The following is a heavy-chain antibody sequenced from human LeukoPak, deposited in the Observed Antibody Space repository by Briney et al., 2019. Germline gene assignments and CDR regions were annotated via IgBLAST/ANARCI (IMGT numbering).Heavy chain of an antibody. Sequence: GRSLRLSCAASGFTFSSYGMHWVRQAPGKGLEWVAVIWYDGSNKYYADSVKGRFTISRDNSKNTLHLQMNSLRAEDTAVYYCAHLGYCSSTSCSSTLLDAFDIWGQGTMVTVSS. CDR1: GFTFSSYG. D-gene: IGHD2-2*01. V-gene: IGHV3-33*01. CDR2: IWYDGSNK. J-gene: IGHJ3*02. CDR3: AHLGYCSSTSCSSTLLDAFDI.